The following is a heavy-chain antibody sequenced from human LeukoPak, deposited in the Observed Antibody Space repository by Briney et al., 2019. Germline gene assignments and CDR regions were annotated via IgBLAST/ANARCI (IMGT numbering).Heavy chain of an antibody. V-gene: IGHV4-4*07. Sequence: SETLSLTCTVSGGSISRYYWSWIRQPAGKGLEWIGRIYSGSANYNPSLKSQVTMSVDTSKNQFSLRLSSVTAADTALYYCARGSFYVSGAYPPLDYWGQGILVTVSS. CDR1: GGSISRYY. CDR2: IYSGSA. J-gene: IGHJ4*02. D-gene: IGHD3-10*01. CDR3: ARGSFYVSGAYPPLDY.